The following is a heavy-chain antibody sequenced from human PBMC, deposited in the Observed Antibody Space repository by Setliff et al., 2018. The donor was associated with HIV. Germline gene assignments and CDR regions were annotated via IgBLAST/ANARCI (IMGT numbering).Heavy chain of an antibody. V-gene: IGHV3-23*01. D-gene: IGHD3-16*01. J-gene: IGHJ4*02. CDR2: ISGSGGST. Sequence: LRLSCVASGFTFNNYAMNWVRQAPGKGLEWVSGISGSGGSTYYADSVKGRFTISRDNSKNTLYLQMNSLRAEDTAVYYCAKLVLGCRWEACGGRLRGYAFDIWGQGTLVTVSS. CDR3: AKLVLGCRWEACGGRLRGYAFDI. CDR1: GFTFNNYA.